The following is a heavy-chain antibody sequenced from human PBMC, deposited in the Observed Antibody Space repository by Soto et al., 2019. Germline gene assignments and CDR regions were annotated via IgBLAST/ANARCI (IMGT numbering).Heavy chain of an antibody. Sequence: ASVKVSCKASGYTFTSYGISWVRQAPGQGLEWMGIINPSGGSTSYAQKFQGRVTMTRDTSTSTVYMELSSLRSEDTAVYYCARDQILTDYDFWSGYPRPYYYYGMDVWGQGTTVTVSS. CDR2: INPSGGST. J-gene: IGHJ6*02. CDR3: ARDQILTDYDFWSGYPRPYYYYGMDV. D-gene: IGHD3-3*01. CDR1: GYTFTSYG. V-gene: IGHV1-46*01.